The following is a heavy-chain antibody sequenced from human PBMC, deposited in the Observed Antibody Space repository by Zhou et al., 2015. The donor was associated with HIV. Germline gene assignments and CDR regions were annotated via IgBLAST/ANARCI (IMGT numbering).Heavy chain of an antibody. V-gene: IGHV1-69*01. CDR2: ITPTFGTA. D-gene: IGHD2-15*01. J-gene: IGHJ4*02. CDR3: ARGYCSGGSCYSGDY. Sequence: QVQLVQSGAEVKKPGSSVTVSCKASGGTLSSYAISWVRQAPGRGLEWMGGITPTFGTANYAQQFEGRVTVTADESTSTAYMELSSLRSEDTAVYYCARGYCSGGSCYSGDYWGQGTLVTVSS. CDR1: GGTLSSYA.